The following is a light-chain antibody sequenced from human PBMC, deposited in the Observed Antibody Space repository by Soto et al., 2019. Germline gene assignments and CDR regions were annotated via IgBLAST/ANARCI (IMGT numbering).Light chain of an antibody. J-gene: IGLJ2*01. Sequence: QSVLTQPASVSGSPGQSITISCTGTSSDVGGYNHVAWYQHHPGKAPRLMIYDVTNRPSGVSSRFSGSKSGNTASLTISGLQAEDEADYSCSSYTSTRTVVFGEGTKLTVL. CDR3: SSYTSTRTVV. V-gene: IGLV2-14*03. CDR2: DVT. CDR1: SSDVGGYNH.